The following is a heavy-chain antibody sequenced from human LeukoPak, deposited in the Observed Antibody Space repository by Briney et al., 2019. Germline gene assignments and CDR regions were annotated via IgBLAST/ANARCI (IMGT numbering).Heavy chain of an antibody. J-gene: IGHJ4*02. CDR1: GFTFSGYE. Sequence: PGGSLRLSCAASGFTFSGYEMNWVRQAPGKGLEWVSYISSSGSTIYYADSVKGRFTVSRDNSKNTLYLQMNSLRAEDTAVYYCARMSSGWHFDYWGQGTLVTVSS. CDR3: ARMSSGWHFDY. CDR2: ISSSGSTI. V-gene: IGHV3-48*03. D-gene: IGHD6-19*01.